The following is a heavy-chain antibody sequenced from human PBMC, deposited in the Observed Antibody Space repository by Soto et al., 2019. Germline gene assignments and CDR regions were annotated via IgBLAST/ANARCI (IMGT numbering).Heavy chain of an antibody. CDR2: ISYDGSNK. CDR1: GFTFSSYG. Sequence: GGSLRLSCAASGFTFSSYGMHWVRQAPGKGLEWVAVISYDGSNKYYADSVKGRFTISRDNSKNTLYLQMNSLRAEDTAVYYCAKDRGVAPDNYYYYGMDVWGQGTTVTVSS. V-gene: IGHV3-30*18. CDR3: AKDRGVAPDNYYYYGMDV. D-gene: IGHD5-12*01. J-gene: IGHJ6*02.